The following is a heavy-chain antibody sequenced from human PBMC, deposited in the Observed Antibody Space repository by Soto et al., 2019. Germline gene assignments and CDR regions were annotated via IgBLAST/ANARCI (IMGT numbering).Heavy chain of an antibody. CDR2: NIPIFGTT. Sequence: QVQLVQSGAELKKPGSSVKVSCQASGGTFSNYAISWVRQAPGQGLEWMGKNIPIFGTTNYAQNFRGRVTITADEYTTTAYMELSSLRSDDTALYYCARELPPAPGSFREDALDIWGQGTMITVSS. D-gene: IGHD3-10*01. V-gene: IGHV1-69*15. CDR1: GGTFSNYA. J-gene: IGHJ3*02. CDR3: ARELPPAPGSFREDALDI.